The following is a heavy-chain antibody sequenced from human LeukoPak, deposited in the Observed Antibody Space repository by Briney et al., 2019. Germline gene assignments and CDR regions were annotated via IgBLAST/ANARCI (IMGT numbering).Heavy chain of an antibody. J-gene: IGHJ4*02. CDR1: GFTFSNFA. V-gene: IGHV3-23*01. Sequence: GGSLRLSCAASGFTFSNFAMTWVRQAPGKGLEWVSGISGSGGNTYYADSVKGRFTISRDNSKSTLYLQMSSLRAEDTAVYYCANNFRHSGSYYGFDYWGQGALVTVSS. CDR3: ANNFRHSGSYYGFDY. CDR2: ISGSGGNT. D-gene: IGHD1-26*01.